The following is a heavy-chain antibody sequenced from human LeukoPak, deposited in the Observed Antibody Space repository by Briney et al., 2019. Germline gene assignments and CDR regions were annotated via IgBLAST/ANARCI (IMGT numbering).Heavy chain of an antibody. J-gene: IGHJ5*02. CDR1: GFTFSSYA. CDR2: ISGRGGST. V-gene: IGHV3-23*01. Sequence: GGSLRLSCAASGFTFSSYAMSWVRQAPGKGLEWVSVISGRGGSTYSADSVKGRFTISRDNSKNTLYLQMNSLRAEDTALYYCARSLERDYHGSWAYYMNNWFDPWGQGTLVTVSS. D-gene: IGHD3-10*01. CDR3: ARSLERDYHGSWAYYMNNWFDP.